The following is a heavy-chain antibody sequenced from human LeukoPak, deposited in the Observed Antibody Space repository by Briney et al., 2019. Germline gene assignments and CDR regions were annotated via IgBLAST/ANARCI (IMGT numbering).Heavy chain of an antibody. D-gene: IGHD2-21*02. V-gene: IGHV4-34*01. Sequence: PSETLSLTCAVYGGSFSGYYWSWIRQPPGKGLEWIGEINHSGSTNYNPSLKSRVTISVDTSKNQFSLKLSSVAAEDTAVYYCARPILAYCGGDCYYDYWGQGTLVTVSS. CDR1: GGSFSGYY. CDR2: INHSGST. CDR3: ARPILAYCGGDCYYDY. J-gene: IGHJ4*02.